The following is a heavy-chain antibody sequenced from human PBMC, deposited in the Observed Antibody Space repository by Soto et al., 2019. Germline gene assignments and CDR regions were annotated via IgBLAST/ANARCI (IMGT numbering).Heavy chain of an antibody. V-gene: IGHV3-30*03. J-gene: IGHJ4*02. CDR1: GFTFSSYG. Sequence: GGSLRLSCAASGFTFSSYGMHWVRQAPGKGLEWVAVISYDGSNKYYADSVKGRFTISRDNSKNTLYLQMNSLRAEDTAVYYCARLDCSSTSCLYDFDYWGQGTLVTVSS. D-gene: IGHD2-2*01. CDR3: ARLDCSSTSCLYDFDY. CDR2: ISYDGSNK.